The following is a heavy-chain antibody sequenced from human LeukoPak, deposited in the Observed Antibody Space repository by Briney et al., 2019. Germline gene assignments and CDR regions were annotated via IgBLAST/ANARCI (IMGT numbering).Heavy chain of an antibody. CDR2: ISHSGIS. D-gene: IGHD2-2*01. J-gene: IGHJ4*02. V-gene: IGHV4-34*01. Sequence: ASETLSLTCAVYRGSFSNYYWSWIRQSPGKGLEWIGEISHSGISKYNPSLKSRLTISADTSKNQFSLRLSSVTAADTAVYYCASLVDHCSGSNCYLSDYWGQGTQVTVSS. CDR3: ASLVDHCSGSNCYLSDY. CDR1: RGSFSNYY.